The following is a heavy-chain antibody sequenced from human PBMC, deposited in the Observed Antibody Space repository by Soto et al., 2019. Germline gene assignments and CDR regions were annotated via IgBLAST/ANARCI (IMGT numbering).Heavy chain of an antibody. CDR3: ARGLRAAAGIGWFDP. CDR1: GGSFSGYY. V-gene: IGHV4-34*01. D-gene: IGHD6-13*01. J-gene: IGHJ5*02. Sequence: SETLSLTCAVYGGSFSGYYWSWIRQPPGKGLEWIGEINHSGSTNYNPSLKSRVTISVDTSKNQFSLKLSSVTAADTAVYYCARGLRAAAGIGWFDPWGQGTLVTVSS. CDR2: INHSGST.